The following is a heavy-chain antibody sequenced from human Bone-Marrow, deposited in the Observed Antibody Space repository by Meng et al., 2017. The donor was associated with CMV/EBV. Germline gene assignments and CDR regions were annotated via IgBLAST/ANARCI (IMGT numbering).Heavy chain of an antibody. D-gene: IGHD1-7*01. CDR3: ARDTSEGTRWFYFDD. Sequence: ASVKVSCKASGYTFTNYYMHWVRQAPGQGLEWMGIINPSGGSTSYAQNFQGRVTMTRDTSTSTVYMELSSLRSEDTAVYYCARDTSEGTRWFYFDDWGQGTLDTVSS. V-gene: IGHV1-46*01. CDR2: INPSGGST. J-gene: IGHJ4*02. CDR1: GYTFTNYY.